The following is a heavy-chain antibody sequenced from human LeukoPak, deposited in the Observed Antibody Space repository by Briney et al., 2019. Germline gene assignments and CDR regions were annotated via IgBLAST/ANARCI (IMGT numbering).Heavy chain of an antibody. Sequence: GGSLRLSCAASGFIVSSNHMTWVRQAPGRGLEWVANIKQDGSEKYYVDSVKGRFTISRDNAKNSLYLQMNSLRAEDTAVYYCARDTTPVDVWGKGTTVTVSS. D-gene: IGHD1-26*01. CDR2: IKQDGSEK. CDR3: ARDTTPVDV. J-gene: IGHJ6*04. CDR1: GFIVSSNH. V-gene: IGHV3-7*01.